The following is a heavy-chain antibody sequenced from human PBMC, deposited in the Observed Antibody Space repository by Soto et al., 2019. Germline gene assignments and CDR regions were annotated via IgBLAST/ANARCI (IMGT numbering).Heavy chain of an antibody. CDR2: ISGSGGST. V-gene: IGHV3-23*01. D-gene: IGHD2-2*01. CDR1: GFTFSSYA. CDR3: AKVIGYCSSTSCYAYAFDI. Sequence: GGSLRLSCAASGFTFSSYAMSWVRQAPGKGLEWVSAISGSGGSTYYADSVKGRFTISRDNSKNTLYLQMNSLRAEDTAVYYCAKVIGYCSSTSCYAYAFDIWGQGTMVTVSS. J-gene: IGHJ3*02.